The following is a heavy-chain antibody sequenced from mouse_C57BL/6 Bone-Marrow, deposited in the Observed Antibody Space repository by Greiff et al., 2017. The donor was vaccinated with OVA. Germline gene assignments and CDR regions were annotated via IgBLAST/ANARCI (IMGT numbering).Heavy chain of an antibody. V-gene: IGHV5-12*01. CDR1: GFTFSAFY. Sequence: EVQGVESGGGLVQPGGSLKLSCAASGFTFSAFYMYWIRQTPEKRLEWVAYISNGGGSTYYPDTVKGRFTISRDNAKNTLYLQMSRLKSEDTAMYYCARLDAMDYWGQGTSVTVSS. CDR2: ISNGGGST. J-gene: IGHJ4*01. CDR3: ARLDAMDY.